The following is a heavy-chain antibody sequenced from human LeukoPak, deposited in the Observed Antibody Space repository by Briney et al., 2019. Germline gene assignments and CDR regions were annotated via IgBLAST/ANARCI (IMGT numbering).Heavy chain of an antibody. V-gene: IGHV1-69*01. CDR1: GGTFSSYA. D-gene: IGHD2-15*01. CDR3: ARVGCSGGSCYSNWFDP. J-gene: IGHJ5*02. Sequence: SVKVSCKASGGTFSSYAISWVRQAPGQGLEWMGDIIPIFGTANYAQKFQGRVTITADESTSTAYMELSSLRSEDTAVYYCARVGCSGGSCYSNWFDPWGQGTLVTVSS. CDR2: IIPIFGTA.